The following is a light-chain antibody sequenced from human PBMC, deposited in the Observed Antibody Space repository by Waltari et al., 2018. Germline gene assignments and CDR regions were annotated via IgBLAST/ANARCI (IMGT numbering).Light chain of an antibody. Sequence: AIRMTQSQSSLSAPTGYRATITCRASQGISSYLAWYQQKPGKAPKFLIYAASTLQSGVPSRFSGSGSGTDFTLTISCLQSEDFASYYCQQYYSHPPTFGQGTKVENK. J-gene: IGKJ1*01. CDR3: QQYYSHPPT. CDR2: AAS. CDR1: QGISSY. V-gene: IGKV1-8*01.